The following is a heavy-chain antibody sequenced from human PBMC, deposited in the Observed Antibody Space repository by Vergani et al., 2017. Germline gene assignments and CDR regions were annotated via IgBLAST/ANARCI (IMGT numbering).Heavy chain of an antibody. CDR1: GFSFGDYA. V-gene: IGHV3-30*02. D-gene: IGHD1-7*01. CDR2: TRPHEDGA. Sequence: VQLMESGGDLVQPGRSLRLSCTTSGFSFGDYAVSWVRQAPGKGLESVTFTRPHEDGAFYSASVRGRFTVSRDNSKNTLYLEMNRLNVDDTAIYYCGKTQGTVVGTWWFDPWGQGTPVTVSS. CDR3: GKTQGTVVGTWWFDP. J-gene: IGHJ5*02.